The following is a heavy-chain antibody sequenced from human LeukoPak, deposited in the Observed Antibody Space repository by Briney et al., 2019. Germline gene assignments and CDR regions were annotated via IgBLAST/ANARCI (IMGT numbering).Heavy chain of an antibody. CDR1: GFTFSNYW. CDR2: INRDESTT. CDR3: ARDRKSGESSEIDF. Sequence: PGGSLRLSCAASGFTFSNYWVHWVRQAPGKGLVWVSRINRDESTTNYADSVKGRFTVSRDNAKNTLNLQMNSLRAEDTAVYYCARDRKSGESSEIDFWGQGTLVTVSS. D-gene: IGHD3-10*01. J-gene: IGHJ4*02. V-gene: IGHV3-74*01.